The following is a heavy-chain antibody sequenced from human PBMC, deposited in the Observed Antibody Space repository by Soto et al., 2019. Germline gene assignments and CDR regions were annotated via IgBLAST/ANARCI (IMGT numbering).Heavy chain of an antibody. V-gene: IGHV3-30-3*01. CDR3: ARDVESGSSQYYYYYYGMDV. D-gene: IGHD1-26*01. CDR1: GFTFSSYA. CDR2: ISYDGSNK. J-gene: IGHJ6*02. Sequence: GGSLRLSCAASGFTFSSYAMHWVRQAPGKGLEWVAVISYDGSNKYYADSVKGRFTISRDNSKNTLYLQMNSLRAEDTAVYYCARDVESGSSQYYYYYYGMDVWGQGTTVTVS.